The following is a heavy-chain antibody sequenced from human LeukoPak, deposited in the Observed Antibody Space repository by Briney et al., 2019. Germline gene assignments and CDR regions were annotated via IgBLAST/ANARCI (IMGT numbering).Heavy chain of an antibody. J-gene: IGHJ4*02. V-gene: IGHV4-38-2*02. CDR2: IYHSGST. CDR3: ARLMGNSLGVDY. D-gene: IGHD1-7*01. CDR1: GYSISSGYY. Sequence: SETLSLTCTVSGYSISSGYYWGWIRQPPGKGLEWIGSIYHSGSTYYNPSLKSRVTISVDTSKNQFSLKLSSVTAADTAVYYCARLMGNSLGVDYWGQGTLVTVSS.